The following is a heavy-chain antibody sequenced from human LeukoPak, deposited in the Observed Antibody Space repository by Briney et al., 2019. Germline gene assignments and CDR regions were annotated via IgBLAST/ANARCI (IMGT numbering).Heavy chain of an antibody. CDR3: ARDSHYDFWSGYYEDY. J-gene: IGHJ4*02. CDR2: INPSGGST. V-gene: IGHV1-46*03. Sequence: GASVKVSCKASGYTFTSYYMHWVRQAPGQGLEWMGIINPSGGSTSYAQKFQGRVTMTRDTSTSTVYMELSSLRSEDTAVYYCARDSHYDFWSGYYEDYWGQGTLVTVSS. CDR1: GYTFTSYY. D-gene: IGHD3-3*01.